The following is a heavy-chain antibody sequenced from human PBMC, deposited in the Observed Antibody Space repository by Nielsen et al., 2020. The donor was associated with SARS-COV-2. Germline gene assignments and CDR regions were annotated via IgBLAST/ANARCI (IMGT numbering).Heavy chain of an antibody. Sequence: SETLSLTCGVTGYAISSGYYWNWIRQHPGKGLEWIGNIYYSGSTFYNPSVKSHFTMSLDTSKNQFSLNLTSVTAADTAVYYCARDSTAAIGGAWFDPWGQGTLVTVSS. D-gene: IGHD2-2*02. J-gene: IGHJ5*02. CDR2: IYYSGST. V-gene: IGHV4-31*02. CDR1: GYAISSGYY. CDR3: ARDSTAAIGGAWFDP.